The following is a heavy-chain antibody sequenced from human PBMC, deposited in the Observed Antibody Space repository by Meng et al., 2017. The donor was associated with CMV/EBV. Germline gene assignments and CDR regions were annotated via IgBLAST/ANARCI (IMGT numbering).Heavy chain of an antibody. V-gene: IGHV4-39*01. CDR1: GGSISSSSYY. CDR2: IYYSGST. Sequence: ESLKISCTVSGGSISSSSYYWGWIRQPPGKGLEWIGSIYYSGSTYYNPSLKSRVTISVDTSKNQFSLKLSSVTAADTAVYYCARGLGWLLYYGMDVWGQGTTVTVSS. CDR3: ARGLGWLLYYGMDV. D-gene: IGHD3-3*01. J-gene: IGHJ6*02.